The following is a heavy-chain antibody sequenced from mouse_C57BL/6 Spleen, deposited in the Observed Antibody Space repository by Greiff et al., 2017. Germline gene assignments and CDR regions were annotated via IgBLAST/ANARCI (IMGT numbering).Heavy chain of an antibody. J-gene: IGHJ2*01. CDR1: GFSLTSYG. V-gene: IGHV2-5*01. D-gene: IGHD1-1*01. CDR3: AKEGDYGSSYDY. Sequence: VQLVESGPGLVQPSQSLSITCTVSGFSLTSYGVHWVRQSPGKGLEWLGVIWRGGSTDYNAAFMSRLSITKDNSKSQVFFKMTSLQADDTAIYYCAKEGDYGSSYDYWGQGTTLTVSS. CDR2: IWRGGST.